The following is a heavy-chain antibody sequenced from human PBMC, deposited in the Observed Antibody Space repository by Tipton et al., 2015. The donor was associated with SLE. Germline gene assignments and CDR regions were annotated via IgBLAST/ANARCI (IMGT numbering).Heavy chain of an antibody. Sequence: GLVKPSETLSLTCTVSGGSISSYFWSWIRRPPGKGLEWIGNINYSGTTYYNPSLKTRITVSVDTSRIQFSLRLTAVTAADTAIYYCARAIGANYFHFWGQGILVTVSS. CDR1: GGSISSYF. J-gene: IGHJ4*02. CDR3: ARAIGANYFHF. V-gene: IGHV4-59*12. D-gene: IGHD3-16*01. CDR2: INYSGTT.